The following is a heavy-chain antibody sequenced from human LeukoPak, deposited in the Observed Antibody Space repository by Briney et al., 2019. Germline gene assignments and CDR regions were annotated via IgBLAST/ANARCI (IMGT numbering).Heavy chain of an antibody. CDR3: ARRSDDYDSSAYYH. CDR1: GGTFSSFA. Sequence: SVKVSCKAFGGTFSSFAITWVRQAPGQGLEWMGGIIPIFGTANYAQKFQGRVTMTMDPFISTAYMELSSLRSEDTAVYYCARRSDDYDSSAYYHWGQGTLVTVSS. J-gene: IGHJ4*02. CDR2: IIPIFGTA. V-gene: IGHV1-69*05. D-gene: IGHD3-22*01.